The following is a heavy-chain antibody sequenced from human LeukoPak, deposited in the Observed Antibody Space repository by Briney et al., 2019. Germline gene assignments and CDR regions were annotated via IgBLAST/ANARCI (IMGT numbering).Heavy chain of an antibody. CDR1: GFTFSDHY. J-gene: IGHJ4*02. Sequence: GGSLRLSCAASGFTFSDHYMDWVRKAPGKGLEWVGRTRNKANSYTTEYAASVKGRFTISRDDSRNSLYLLMNSLQTEDTAVYYCARGAGTYQPLFDYWGQGTLVTVSS. V-gene: IGHV3-72*01. D-gene: IGHD2-2*01. CDR2: TRNKANSYTT. CDR3: ARGAGTYQPLFDY.